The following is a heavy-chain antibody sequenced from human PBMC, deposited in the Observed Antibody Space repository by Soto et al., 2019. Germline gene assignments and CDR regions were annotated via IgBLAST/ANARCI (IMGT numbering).Heavy chain of an antibody. D-gene: IGHD5-18*01. V-gene: IGHV1-18*01. Sequence: ASVKVSCKASGYTFTSYGISWVRQAPGQGLEWMGWISAYNGNTNYAQKFQGRVTMTRDTSTSTVYMELSSLRSEDTAVYYCARVYPSDTRYGYVGNNWFDPWGQGTLVTVS. CDR2: ISAYNGNT. J-gene: IGHJ5*02. CDR3: ARVYPSDTRYGYVGNNWFDP. CDR1: GYTFTSYG.